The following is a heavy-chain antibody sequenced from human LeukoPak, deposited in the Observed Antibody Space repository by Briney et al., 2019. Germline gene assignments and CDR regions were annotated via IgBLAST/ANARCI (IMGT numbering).Heavy chain of an antibody. Sequence: PGGSLRLSCAASGFTFSTYLMSWVRPAPGEGLEWVSYISSSSSTIYYADSVKGRFTISRDNAKNSLYLQMNSLRAEDTAVYYCAADTAMAKGYWGQGTLVTVSS. CDR1: GFTFSTYL. V-gene: IGHV3-48*01. CDR3: AADTAMAKGY. J-gene: IGHJ4*02. D-gene: IGHD5-18*01. CDR2: ISSSSSTI.